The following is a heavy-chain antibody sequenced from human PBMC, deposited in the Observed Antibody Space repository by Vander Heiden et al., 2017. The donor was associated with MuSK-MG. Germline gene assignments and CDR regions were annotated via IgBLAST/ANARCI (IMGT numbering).Heavy chain of an antibody. V-gene: IGHV4-39*01. CDR1: GASISSSDFY. CDR2: TNSAGFT. CDR3: ENLVGGHHMDY. J-gene: IGHJ4*01. D-gene: IGHD6-6*01. Sequence: QLQLQESGPGPVKPSETLSLTCSVSGASISSSDFYWGCISQPPGKGLNWLANTNSAGFTIYNPALRGRVIISVDMANNQFSLTPSYLTAADTAVDDGENLVGGHHMDY.